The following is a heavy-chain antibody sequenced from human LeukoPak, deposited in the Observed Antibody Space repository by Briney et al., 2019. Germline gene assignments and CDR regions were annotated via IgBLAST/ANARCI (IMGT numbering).Heavy chain of an antibody. J-gene: IGHJ4*02. CDR3: AKGPYRGYSYGAEDY. V-gene: IGHV3-30*02. Sequence: GGSLRLSCAASGFTFSRYGMHWVRQAPGKGLEWVAFIRYEGSDKYYADSVKGRFTISRDNSKNTLYLQMDSLRPEDTAMYYCAKGPYRGYSYGAEDYWGQGTLVTVSS. CDR1: GFTFSRYG. CDR2: IRYEGSDK. D-gene: IGHD5-18*01.